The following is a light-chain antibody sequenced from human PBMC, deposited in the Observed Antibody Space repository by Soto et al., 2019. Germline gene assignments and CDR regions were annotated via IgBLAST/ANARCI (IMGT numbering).Light chain of an antibody. Sequence: QSVLAQSASVYGSPGESITISCAGTSSDVGGYNYVSWYQQHPGKAPKLMIYDVINRPSGVSDCFSGSKSGNSASLTISGLQAQDEADYYCSSYTSSGTYVFGTGTKVNVL. CDR2: DVI. CDR1: SSDVGGYNY. J-gene: IGLJ1*01. CDR3: SSYTSSGTYV. V-gene: IGLV2-14*03.